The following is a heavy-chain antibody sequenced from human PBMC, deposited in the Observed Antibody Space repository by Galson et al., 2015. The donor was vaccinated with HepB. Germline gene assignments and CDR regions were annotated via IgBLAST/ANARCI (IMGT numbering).Heavy chain of an antibody. Sequence: CAISGDSIPSNSAAWDRIRQSPSRGLEWLGRTCYRSKWYNDYAESGKSRMTIKPDTSKNEFSLQLNSVTPEDTAVYYCARDPSGSYWGRWFDLWGQGIPVTASS. D-gene: IGHD1-26*01. J-gene: IGHJ5*02. CDR1: GDSIPSNSAA. V-gene: IGHV6-1*01. CDR3: ARDPSGSYWGRWFDL. CDR2: TCYRSKWYN.